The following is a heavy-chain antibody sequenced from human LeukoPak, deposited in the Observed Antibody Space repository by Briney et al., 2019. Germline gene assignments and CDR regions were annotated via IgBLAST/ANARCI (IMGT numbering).Heavy chain of an antibody. Sequence: SETLSLTCTVSGGSISSYYWSWIRQPPGKGLEWIGYIYYSGSTNYNPSLKSRVTISVDTSKNQFSLKLSSVTAADTAVYYCARVHYDILTGYYPHFDYWGQGTLVTVSS. CDR3: ARVHYDILTGYYPHFDY. J-gene: IGHJ4*02. CDR1: GGSISSYY. D-gene: IGHD3-9*01. V-gene: IGHV4-59*12. CDR2: IYYSGST.